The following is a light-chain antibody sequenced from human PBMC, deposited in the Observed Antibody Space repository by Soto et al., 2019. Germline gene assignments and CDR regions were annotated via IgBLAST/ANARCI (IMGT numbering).Light chain of an antibody. CDR1: QSLSTW. Sequence: DIQMTQSPSTLSASVGDRVTITCRASQSLSTWLAWYQQKPGKAPKLLISDASSFESGVASRFSGSGSGTEFTLTISSLQPDDFATYYCQQYKTYSRTFGAGTKV. J-gene: IGKJ4*02. V-gene: IGKV1-5*01. CDR2: DAS. CDR3: QQYKTYSRT.